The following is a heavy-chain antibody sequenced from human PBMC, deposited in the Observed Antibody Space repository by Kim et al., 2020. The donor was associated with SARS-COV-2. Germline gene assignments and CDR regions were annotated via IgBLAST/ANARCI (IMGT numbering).Heavy chain of an antibody. J-gene: IGHJ6*02. D-gene: IGHD3-10*01. CDR2: MHHTGST. CDR3: ARSLRWGNYYNANGMDV. CDR1: GGSISGSNVY. V-gene: IGHV4-39*01. Sequence: SETLSLTCTVSGGSISGSNVYWGWGRQSPGRGLEWIGTMHHTGSTYYNPSLKSRVTISVDMSRSQFSLKLNSVTAADTAVYYCARSLRWGNYYNANGMDVWGQGTTVTVSS.